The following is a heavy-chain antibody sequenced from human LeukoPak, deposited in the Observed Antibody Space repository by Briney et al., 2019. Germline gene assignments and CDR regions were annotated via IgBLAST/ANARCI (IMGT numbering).Heavy chain of an antibody. CDR1: GGSISSGGYY. V-gene: IGHV4-31*01. Sequence: SETLSLTCTVSGGSISSGGYYWSWIRQHPGKGLEWIGYIYYSGSTYYNPSLKSQVTISVDTSKNQFSLKLSPVTAADTAVYYCARAYSNYYDSSGYFDYWGQGTLVTVSS. D-gene: IGHD3-22*01. J-gene: IGHJ4*02. CDR2: IYYSGST. CDR3: ARAYSNYYDSSGYFDY.